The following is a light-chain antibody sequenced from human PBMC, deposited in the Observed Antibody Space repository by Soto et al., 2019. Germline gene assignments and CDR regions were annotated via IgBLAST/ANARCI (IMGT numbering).Light chain of an antibody. CDR3: ASYTSSSTSVI. CDR1: SSDVGGYKY. CDR2: EDS. J-gene: IGLJ2*01. V-gene: IGLV2-14*01. Sequence: QSVLTQPASVSGSPGQSITISCTGTSSDVGGYKYVSWYQQHPDKAPKLIIFEDSNRPSGISSRFSGSKSGNTASLTISGLQAEDEADYYCASYTSSSTSVIFGRGTKVTVL.